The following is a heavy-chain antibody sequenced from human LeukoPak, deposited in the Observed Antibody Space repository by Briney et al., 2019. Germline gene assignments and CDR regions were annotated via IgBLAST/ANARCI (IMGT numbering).Heavy chain of an antibody. CDR1: RFPFSGSP. J-gene: IGHJ4*02. CDR3: ATNRGRGKFDY. V-gene: IGHV3-23*01. CDR2: IGGSGNT. D-gene: IGHD1-14*01. Sequence: GGSLSLSCAPSRFPFSGSPITWVRKAPGKGLEWVSDIGGSGNTYYVDSAKDRFTISRDESKNTLHLQMNSLRAEDTAVYYCATNRGRGKFDYWGQGTLVTVSS.